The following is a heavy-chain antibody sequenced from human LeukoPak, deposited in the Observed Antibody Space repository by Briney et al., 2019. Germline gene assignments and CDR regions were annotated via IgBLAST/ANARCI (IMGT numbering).Heavy chain of an antibody. V-gene: IGHV3-11*01. J-gene: IGHJ1*01. CDR3: ARVATTEYFQH. Sequence: GGSLRLSCAASGFTFSDYYMSWIRQAPGKGLEWVSYISSSGSTIYYADSVKGRFTISRDNAKNSLYLQMNSLRAEDTAVHYCARVATTEYFQHWGQGTLVTVSS. CDR1: GFTFSDYY. D-gene: IGHD5-12*01. CDR2: ISSSGSTI.